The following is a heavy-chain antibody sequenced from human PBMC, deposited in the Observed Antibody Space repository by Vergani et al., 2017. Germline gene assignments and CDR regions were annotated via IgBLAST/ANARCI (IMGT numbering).Heavy chain of an antibody. J-gene: IGHJ4*02. CDR1: GDSVSTISAA. D-gene: IGHD1-1*01. CDR3: TREQTNSFDY. CDR2: TYYRSKWYY. Sequence: QVQLQQSGPGLVKPSQTLSVTCAISGDSVSTISAAWNWIRQSPSRGLEWLGRTYYRSKWYYDYAVSLKSRMTINPDTSKNYFSLKLNSVTPEDTAVYFGTREQTNSFDYWSQGTLVTVSS. V-gene: IGHV6-1*01.